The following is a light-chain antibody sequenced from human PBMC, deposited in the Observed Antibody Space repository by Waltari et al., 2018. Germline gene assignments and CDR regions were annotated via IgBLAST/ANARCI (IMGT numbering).Light chain of an antibody. CDR1: QSVSSNS. V-gene: IGKV3-20*01. CDR3: QQYGTAPRT. Sequence: EIVLTQSPGTLSLSTGESTTLFCRASQSVSSNSLAWYQQRPGQAPRLLIYGASSRATGIPDRFSGSGSGTDFTLTISRLEPEDFALYYCQQYGTAPRTFGQGTKVEVK. CDR2: GAS. J-gene: IGKJ1*01.